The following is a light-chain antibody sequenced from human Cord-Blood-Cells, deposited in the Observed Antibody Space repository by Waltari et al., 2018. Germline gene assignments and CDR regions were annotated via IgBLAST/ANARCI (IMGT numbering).Light chain of an antibody. J-gene: IGLJ2*01. Sequence: QSALTQPASVSGSPGQSITISCTGTSSDVGSYNLVSWYQQHPGKAPKPLSYEGRTRPSGVSNRFAGSKSGNTASLTISGLQAEDEADYYCCSYVGSSTYVVFGGGTKLTVL. CDR2: EGR. V-gene: IGLV2-23*01. CDR1: SSDVGSYNL. CDR3: CSYVGSSTYVV.